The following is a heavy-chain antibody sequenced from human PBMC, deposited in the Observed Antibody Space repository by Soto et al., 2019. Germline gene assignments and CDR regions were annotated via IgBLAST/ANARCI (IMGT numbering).Heavy chain of an antibody. Sequence: QVQLVQSGAEVKKPGSSVKVSCKASGDTSSNYGVSWVRQAPGQGLEWMGGILPVFGTTTYARNFQGRITITADKSTSTGYMELTSLISDDTATYYCARDPDEVVGTDYHYYGMDVWDQGATVTVSS. CDR2: ILPVFGTT. CDR1: GDTSSNYG. J-gene: IGHJ6*02. D-gene: IGHD1-26*01. V-gene: IGHV1-69*06. CDR3: ARDPDEVVGTDYHYYGMDV.